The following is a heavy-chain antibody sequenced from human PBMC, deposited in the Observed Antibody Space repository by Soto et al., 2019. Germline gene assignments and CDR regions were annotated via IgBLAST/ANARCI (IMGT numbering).Heavy chain of an antibody. Sequence: GGSLRLSCAASGFTFSSYAMHWVRQAPGKGLEYVSAISSNGGSTYYANSVKGRFTISRDNSKNTLYLQMGSLRAEDIAVYYCARGQLRFLEWLGDYYYGMDVWGQGTTVTVSS. CDR2: ISSNGGST. J-gene: IGHJ6*02. CDR1: GFTFSSYA. CDR3: ARGQLRFLEWLGDYYYGMDV. V-gene: IGHV3-64*01. D-gene: IGHD3-3*01.